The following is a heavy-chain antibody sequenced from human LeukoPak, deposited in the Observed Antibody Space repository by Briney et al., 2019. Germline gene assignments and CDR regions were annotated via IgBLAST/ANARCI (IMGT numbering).Heavy chain of an antibody. CDR2: ISAYNGNT. J-gene: IGHJ4*02. CDR3: ARAYYGSGGSLTHTDFDY. V-gene: IGHV1-18*04. CDR1: GYTFINYG. Sequence: GASVKVSCKASGYTFINYGISWVRQAPGQGLEWMGWISAYNGNTNYAQKLQDRVTMTTDTSTSTAYMELRSLRSDDTAVYYCARAYYGSGGSLTHTDFDYWGQGTLVTVSS. D-gene: IGHD3-10*01.